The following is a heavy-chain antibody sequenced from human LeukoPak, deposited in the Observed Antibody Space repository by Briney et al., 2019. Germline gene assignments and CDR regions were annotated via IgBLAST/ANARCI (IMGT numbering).Heavy chain of an antibody. CDR1: GYSISSGYY. V-gene: IGHV4-38-2*02. CDR3: ASLEFLRFGTPLH. J-gene: IGHJ4*02. D-gene: IGHD3-10*01. CDR2: IYHSGNT. Sequence: SETLSLTCTVSGYSISSGYYWGWIRQPPGKGLEWIGGIYHSGNTYYNPSLKNRATISVDRSKNHLSLRLSSVTAADTAVYYCASLEFLRFGTPLHWGQGTLVTVSS.